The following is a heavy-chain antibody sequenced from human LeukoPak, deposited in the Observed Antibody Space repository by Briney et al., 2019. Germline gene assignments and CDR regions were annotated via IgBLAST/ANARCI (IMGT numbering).Heavy chain of an antibody. J-gene: IGHJ4*02. V-gene: IGHV3-20*04. D-gene: IGHD1-26*01. CDR1: GFMFDDYG. CDR2: INWNGGRT. Sequence: GGSLRLSCAASGFMFDDYGMSWVRQAPGKGLEWVSGINWNGGRTGYADSVKGRFTISRDNAKNCLYLQMNSLRTEDTALYYCAKGHIVGAITEFDYWGQGTLVTVSS. CDR3: AKGHIVGAITEFDY.